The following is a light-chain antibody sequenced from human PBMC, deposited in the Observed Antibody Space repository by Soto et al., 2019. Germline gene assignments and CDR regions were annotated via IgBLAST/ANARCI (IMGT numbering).Light chain of an antibody. CDR2: DDS. J-gene: IGLJ2*01. CDR3: QVWDSSSDHHVV. Sequence: SYVLTQPPSVSVAPGQTARITCAEINIGSKSVHWYQQKPGQAPVLVVYDDSDRPSGIPERFSGSNSGNTATLTISRVEAGDEADYYCQVWDSSSDHHVVFGGGTKVTVL. V-gene: IGLV3-21*02. CDR1: NIGSKS.